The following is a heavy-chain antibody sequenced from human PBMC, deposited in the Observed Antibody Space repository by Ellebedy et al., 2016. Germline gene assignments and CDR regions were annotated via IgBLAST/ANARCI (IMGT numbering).Heavy chain of an antibody. CDR2: INSDGSNI. J-gene: IGHJ4*02. CDR3: ARGYSSNWYYYFDS. Sequence: GESLKISXVASGFTFSSYWMHWVRQAPGKGLVWVAHINSDGSNITYADSVKGRFTISRDNAKNTLYLQINGLRVEDTAIYYCARGYSSNWYYYFDSWGQGTLVTVSS. V-gene: IGHV3-74*01. D-gene: IGHD6-13*01. CDR1: GFTFSSYW.